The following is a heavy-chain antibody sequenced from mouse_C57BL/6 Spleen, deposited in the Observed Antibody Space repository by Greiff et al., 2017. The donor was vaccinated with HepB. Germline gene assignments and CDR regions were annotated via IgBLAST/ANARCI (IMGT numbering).Heavy chain of an antibody. V-gene: IGHV14-2*01. CDR1: GFNIKDYY. J-gene: IGHJ1*03. CDR2: IDPEDGET. CDR3: ARPYYYGSSGWYFDV. D-gene: IGHD1-1*01. Sequence: VQLQQSGAELVKPGASVKLSCTASGFNIKDYYMHWVKQRTEQGLEWIGRIDPEDGETKYASKFQGKATITADTSSNTAYLQLSSLTSEDTAVYSCARPYYYGSSGWYFDVWGTGTTVTVSS.